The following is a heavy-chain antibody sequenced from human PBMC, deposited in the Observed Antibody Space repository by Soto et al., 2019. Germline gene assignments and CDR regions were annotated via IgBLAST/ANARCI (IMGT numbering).Heavy chain of an antibody. CDR1: GYTFTSYD. J-gene: IGHJ4*02. V-gene: IGHV1-8*01. CDR3: ARRAETNGWNGFGADKYYFDF. CDR2: MNPNTGNS. Sequence: ASVKVSCKASGYTFTSYDIYWVRQATGQGLEWMGWMNPNTGNSGYAQRFQGRVTVTSDTSINTVHMELSSLRSEDTAVYYCARRAETNGWNGFGADKYYFDFWGQGTLVTVSS. D-gene: IGHD1-1*01.